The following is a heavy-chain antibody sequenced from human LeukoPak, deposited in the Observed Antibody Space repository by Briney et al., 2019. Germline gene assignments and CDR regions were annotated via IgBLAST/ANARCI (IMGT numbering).Heavy chain of an antibody. D-gene: IGHD6-13*01. J-gene: IGHJ1*01. CDR3: AKGLAESSSWYRAEYFQH. V-gene: IGHV3-7*01. CDR2: IRQDGSER. CDR1: GFTFSTYW. Sequence: GGSLRLSCAASGFTFSTYWMNWVRQFPGKGLEWVANIRQDGSERYYVDSVKGRFTISRDNAKNSLYLQMNSLGAEDTAVYYCAKGLAESSSWYRAEYFQHWGQGTLVTVSS.